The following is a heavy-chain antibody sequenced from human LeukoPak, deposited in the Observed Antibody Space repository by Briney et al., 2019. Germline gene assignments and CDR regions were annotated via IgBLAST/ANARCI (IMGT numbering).Heavy chain of an antibody. CDR2: IYYTGVANA. CDR1: GGSVTNDY. D-gene: IGHD6-19*01. V-gene: IGHV4-59*08. CDR3: ARQPVGGYYFDY. Sequence: SETLSLTCTVSGGSVTNDYGSWIRQPPGKGLEWIADIYYTGVANANYNPSLRSRASISVDTYNNQFSLKLRSVTDADTAVYYCARQPVGGYYFDYWGQGTLVPVSS. J-gene: IGHJ4*02.